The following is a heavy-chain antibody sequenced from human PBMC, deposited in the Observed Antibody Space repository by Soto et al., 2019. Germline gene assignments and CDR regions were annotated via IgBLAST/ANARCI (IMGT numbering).Heavy chain of an antibody. D-gene: IGHD6-13*01. V-gene: IGHV4-39*01. CDR3: ARWAAAGTKRGAYYYYGMDV. CDR2: IYYSGST. CDR1: GGSISSSSYY. J-gene: IGHJ6*02. Sequence: SETLSLTCTVSGGSISSSSYYWGWIRQPPGKGLEWIGSIYYSGSTYYNPSLKSRVTISVDTSKNQFSLKLSSVTAADTAVYYCARWAAAGTKRGAYYYYGMDVRGQGTTVT.